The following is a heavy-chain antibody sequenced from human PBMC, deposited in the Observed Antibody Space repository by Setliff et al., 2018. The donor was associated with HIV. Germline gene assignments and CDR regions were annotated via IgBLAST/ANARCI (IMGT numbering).Heavy chain of an antibody. CDR2: IVPASGST. V-gene: IGHV1-69*13. CDR3: ARVSRGGWQQLARWDYYYMDV. Sequence: SVKVSCKAAGGIFRSYAISWVRQAPGQGLEWMGGIVPASGSTTYAQKFEGRVTITADESTASAYMDLSGLRSDDAAVYFCARVSRGGWQQLARWDYYYMDVWGKGTTVTVSS. D-gene: IGHD6-13*01. J-gene: IGHJ6*03. CDR1: GGIFRSYA.